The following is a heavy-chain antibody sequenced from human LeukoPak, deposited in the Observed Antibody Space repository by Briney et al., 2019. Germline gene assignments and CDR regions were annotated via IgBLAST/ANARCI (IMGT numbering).Heavy chain of an antibody. CDR1: GYTFTSHY. Sequence: ASVKVSCKASGYTFTSHYMHWVRQATGQGLEWMAWMNPNSGNTGYAQKFQGRVTITSNASISTAYMELSSLRSEDTAVYYCARGRSTSEQLVWYFDLWGRGTLVTVSS. CDR3: ARGRSTSEQLVWYFDL. V-gene: IGHV1-8*03. D-gene: IGHD6-6*01. CDR2: MNPNSGNT. J-gene: IGHJ2*01.